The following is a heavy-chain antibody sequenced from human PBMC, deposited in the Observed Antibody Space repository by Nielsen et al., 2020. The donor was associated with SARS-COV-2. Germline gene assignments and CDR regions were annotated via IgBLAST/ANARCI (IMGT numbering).Heavy chain of an antibody. CDR3: AKAVAGTEGGMDV. J-gene: IGHJ6*02. D-gene: IGHD6-19*01. CDR1: GFTFSSYG. V-gene: IGHV3-30*18. Sequence: GGSLRLSCAASGFTFSSYGMHWVRQAPGKGLEWVAVISYDGSNKYYADSVKGRFTISRDNSKNTLYLQMNSLRAEDTAVYYCAKAVAGTEGGMDVWGQGTTVTVSS. CDR2: ISYDGSNK.